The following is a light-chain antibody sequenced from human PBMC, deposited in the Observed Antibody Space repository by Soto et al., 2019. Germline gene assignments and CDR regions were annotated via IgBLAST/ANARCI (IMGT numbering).Light chain of an antibody. CDR1: SSEIGDYDY. CDR3: CSYTDIALDVV. CDR2: DVT. J-gene: IGLJ2*01. V-gene: IGLV2-14*01. Sequence: QSVLTQPASVSGSPGQSITISCTGTSSEIGDYDYVYWYQHLPGKAPKLLLFDVTHRPAGVSDRFSGAKSGNTASLTISGVRPEDEADYYCCSYTDIALDVVFGGGTKLTVL.